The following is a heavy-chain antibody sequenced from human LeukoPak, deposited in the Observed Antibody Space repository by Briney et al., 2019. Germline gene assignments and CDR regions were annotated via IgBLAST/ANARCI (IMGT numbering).Heavy chain of an antibody. CDR1: GFTFSSYG. CDR2: IRYDGSNK. D-gene: IGHD2-15*01. V-gene: IGHV3-30*02. J-gene: IGHJ4*02. CDR3: AKVRYCSGVNCYTDDN. Sequence: GGSLRLSCAASGFTFSSYGMHWVRQAPGKGLEWVAFIRYDGSNKYYADSVKGRFTISRDNSKNTLYLEMNSLSTEDTAVYYCAKVRYCSGVNCYTDDNWGQGTLVTVSS.